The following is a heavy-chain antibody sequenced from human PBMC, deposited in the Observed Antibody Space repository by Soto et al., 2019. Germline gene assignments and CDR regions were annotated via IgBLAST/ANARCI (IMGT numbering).Heavy chain of an antibody. D-gene: IGHD6-13*01. CDR1: GFTFSSYA. CDR2: ISGSGGST. CDR3: AKDVIGLQLVPNYFDY. Sequence: EVQLLESGGGLVQPGGSLRLSCAASGFTFSSYAMSWVRQAPGKGLEWVSAISGSGGSTYYADSVKSRFTISRDNSKNTLYLQMNSLRAEDTAVYYCAKDVIGLQLVPNYFDYWGQGTLVTVSS. V-gene: IGHV3-23*01. J-gene: IGHJ4*02.